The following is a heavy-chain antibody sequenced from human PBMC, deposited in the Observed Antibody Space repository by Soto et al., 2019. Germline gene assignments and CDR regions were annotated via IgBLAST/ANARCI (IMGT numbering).Heavy chain of an antibody. CDR2: INPNSGDT. Sequence: GASVKVSCKASGHTLTGYYMHWVRQAPGQGLEWMGCINPNSGDTNYAQKFQGRVTLTRDTSINTAYMELSRLRSDDTAVYYCARGEPSDFWGQGTLVTVSS. V-gene: IGHV1-2*02. CDR1: GHTLTGYY. J-gene: IGHJ4*02. CDR3: ARGEPSDF. D-gene: IGHD1-26*01.